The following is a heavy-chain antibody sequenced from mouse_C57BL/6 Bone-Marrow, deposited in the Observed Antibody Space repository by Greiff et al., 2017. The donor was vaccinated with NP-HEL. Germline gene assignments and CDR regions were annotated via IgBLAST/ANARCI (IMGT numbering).Heavy chain of an antibody. D-gene: IGHD3-3*01. Sequence: QVQLQQSGPGLVQPSQSLSITCTVSGFSLTSYGVHWVRQSPGKGLEWLGVIWSGGSTDYNAAFISRLSISKDNSKCQVFFKMNSLQANDTAIYYCARLGLGSFDYWGQGTTLTVSA. J-gene: IGHJ2*01. V-gene: IGHV2-2*02. CDR3: ARLGLGSFDY. CDR1: GFSLTSYG. CDR2: IWSGGST.